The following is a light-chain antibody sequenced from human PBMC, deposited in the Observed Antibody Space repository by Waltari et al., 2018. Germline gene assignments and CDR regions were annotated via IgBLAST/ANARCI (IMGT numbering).Light chain of an antibody. CDR1: QDTGDS. V-gene: IGKV1-33*01. CDR2: SVS. CDR3: QQYRSLPLT. Sequence: DIQLTKTPSSLSASVGDRLTITCQASQDTGDSLNWFQHKPGAPPELLIYSVSRLDYGVPSRFTGSRSGTNYSFSITNLQPDDIATYFCQQYRSLPLTFGQGTK. J-gene: IGKJ2*01.